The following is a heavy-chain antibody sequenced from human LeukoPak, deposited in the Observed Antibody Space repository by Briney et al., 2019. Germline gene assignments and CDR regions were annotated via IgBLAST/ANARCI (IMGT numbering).Heavy chain of an antibody. V-gene: IGHV3-48*03. Sequence: GGSLRLSCAASGFTFSSYEMNWVRQAPGKGLEWGSYISSTAGTIFYADSVKGRFTISRDNAKNSLFLQMSSLRVEDTAVYYCARDASSGSDDAFDNWGQGTMVTVSS. CDR1: GFTFSSYE. J-gene: IGHJ3*02. D-gene: IGHD6-19*01. CDR3: ARDASSGSDDAFDN. CDR2: ISSTAGTI.